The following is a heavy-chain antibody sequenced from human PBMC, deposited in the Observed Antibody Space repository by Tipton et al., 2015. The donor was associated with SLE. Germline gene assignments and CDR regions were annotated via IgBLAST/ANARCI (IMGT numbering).Heavy chain of an antibody. CDR3: ASAAYSSSSDGFDA. J-gene: IGHJ3*01. CDR1: GDSISSGGYS. D-gene: IGHD6-6*01. Sequence: TLSLTCTVSGDSISSGGYSWSWVRQPAGKGLEWIGRMYTSGSTDYNPSLKSRVTMSVDTSKKQISLKLSLVTAADTAVYYCASAAYSSSSDGFDAWGQGTMVTVSS. CDR2: MYTSGST. V-gene: IGHV4-61*02.